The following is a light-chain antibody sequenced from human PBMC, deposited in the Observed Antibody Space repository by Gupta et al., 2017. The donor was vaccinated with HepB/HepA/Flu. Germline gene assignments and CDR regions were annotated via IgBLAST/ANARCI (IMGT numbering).Light chain of an antibody. Sequence: QSVLTQSPSLSGTPGQRVTLSCSGSSSNVGSKNVNWYQQLPGRAPKPLIYYNDERPSGVPDRFSGSKSDTSASLAISGLQSEDEADYYCAAWDESLNGVVFGGGTKLTVL. CDR3: AAWDESLNGVV. CDR1: SSNVGSKN. V-gene: IGLV1-44*01. J-gene: IGLJ2*01. CDR2: YND.